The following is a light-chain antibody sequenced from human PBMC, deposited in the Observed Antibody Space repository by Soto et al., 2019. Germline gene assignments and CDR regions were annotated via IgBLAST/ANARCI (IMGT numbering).Light chain of an antibody. V-gene: IGKV1-5*01. Sequence: DIQMTQSPSTLPASVGDRVTITCRASQTISSWLAWYQQKPGKAPKVLIYDASTLESGVPSRFSGSGSGTEFTLTISSLQPDDFATYYCQQYGNFWTFGQGTKVDIK. CDR1: QTISSW. J-gene: IGKJ1*01. CDR3: QQYGNFWT. CDR2: DAS.